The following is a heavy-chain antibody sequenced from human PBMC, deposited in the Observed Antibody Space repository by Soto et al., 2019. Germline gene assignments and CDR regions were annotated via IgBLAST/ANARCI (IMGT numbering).Heavy chain of an antibody. D-gene: IGHD2-15*01. CDR3: AKRRGAGGHFDY. CDR1: GFTFSSYA. Sequence: DVQLLESGGGLVQPEGSLRLSCAASGFTFSSYAMGWVRQGPGKGLEWVAVVSIGGSTHYADSVRGRFTISRANSKNTLSLQMNSLPAEDTAVYFCAKRRGAGGHFDYWGQGALVTVSS. J-gene: IGHJ4*02. V-gene: IGHV3-23*01. CDR2: VSIGGST.